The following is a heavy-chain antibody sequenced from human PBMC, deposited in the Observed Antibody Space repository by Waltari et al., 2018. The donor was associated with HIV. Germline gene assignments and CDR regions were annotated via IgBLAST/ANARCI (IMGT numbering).Heavy chain of an antibody. CDR2: IYYSGST. CDR3: ARDGIIVGVPGGLDV. V-gene: IGHV4-59*01. J-gene: IGHJ6*02. Sequence: QVQLQESGPGLVKPSETLSLTCTVSGGSLSSYYWRWIRQPPVKGLDWIGYIYYSGSTNYNPSRKSRVSISVDTSKNQFSLKLSSVTAADTAVYYCARDGIIVGVPGGLDVWGQGTTVTVSS. CDR1: GGSLSSYY. D-gene: IGHD1-26*01.